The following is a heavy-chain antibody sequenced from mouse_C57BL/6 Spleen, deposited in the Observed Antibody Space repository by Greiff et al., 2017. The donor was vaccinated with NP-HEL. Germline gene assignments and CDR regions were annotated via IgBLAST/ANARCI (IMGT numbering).Heavy chain of an antibody. J-gene: IGHJ2*01. V-gene: IGHV1-50*01. CDR3: ARGELTGYFDY. Sequence: VQLQQPGAELVKPGASVKLSCKASGYTFTSYWMQWVKQRPGQGLEWIGEIDPSDSYTNYNQKFKGKATVTVDTSSSTAYMQLSSLTSEDSAVYYCARGELTGYFDYWGQGTTLTVSS. CDR2: IDPSDSYT. D-gene: IGHD4-1*01. CDR1: GYTFTSYW.